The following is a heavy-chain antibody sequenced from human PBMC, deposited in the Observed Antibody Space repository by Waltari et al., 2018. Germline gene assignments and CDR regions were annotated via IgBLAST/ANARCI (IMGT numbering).Heavy chain of an antibody. CDR1: GYSISSGYY. Sequence: QVQLQESGPGLVKPSETLSLTCAVSGYSISSGYYWGWIRQPPGKGLEWIGSIYDRGSNVQNPAPKSRSTKISETAKKQVPLKAGLVTAADKAVYYWARAVAAGGPTGWYFGLWGRGTLVTGSS. V-gene: IGHV4-38-2*01. D-gene: IGHD6-13*01. CDR2: IYDRGSN. CDR3: ARAVAAGGPTGWYFGL. J-gene: IGHJ2*01.